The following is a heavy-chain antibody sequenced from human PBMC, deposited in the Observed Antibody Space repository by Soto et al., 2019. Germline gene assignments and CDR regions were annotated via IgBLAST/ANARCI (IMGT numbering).Heavy chain of an antibody. CDR1: GGTLSNYG. J-gene: IGHJ6*02. CDR3: ARGDATKIIVTTYYGMDV. V-gene: IGHV1-69*12. CDR2: IIPVFGTA. Sequence: QVQLVQSGAEVKKPGSSVKVSCKASGGTLSNYGVSWVRQAPGQGLEWLGGIIPVFGTANYAHKFQGRLTITADESTSTVYMDVSSLRSEDTAVYYCARGDATKIIVTTYYGMDVWGQGTTVTVFS. D-gene: IGHD4-17*01.